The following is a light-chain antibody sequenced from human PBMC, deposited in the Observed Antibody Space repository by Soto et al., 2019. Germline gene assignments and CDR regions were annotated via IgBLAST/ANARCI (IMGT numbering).Light chain of an antibody. Sequence: EILLTQSPSTLSLSPGEGVTLSCRASQSVTGNSLAWYQQKPGHAPRLLIYAASTRAAAVPDRFTGSGSGTDFALTISRLEPEDFGVYYCQQYGDSPLTSGPGTKVDIK. J-gene: IGKJ3*01. CDR2: AAS. CDR1: QSVTGNS. V-gene: IGKV3-20*01. CDR3: QQYGDSPLT.